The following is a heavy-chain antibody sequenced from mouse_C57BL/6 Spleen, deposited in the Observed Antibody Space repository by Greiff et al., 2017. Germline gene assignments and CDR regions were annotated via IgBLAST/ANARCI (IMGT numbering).Heavy chain of an antibody. CDR2: IHPNSGST. CDR3: ARQAPLDSSTWFAY. Sequence: QVQLQQPGAELVKPGASVKLSCKASGYTFTSYWMHWVKQRPGQGLEWIGMIHPNSGSTNYNETFKSKATLTVDKSSSTAYMQLSSLTSEDSAVYYCARQAPLDSSTWFAYWGQGTLVTVSA. D-gene: IGHD3-2*02. CDR1: GYTFTSYW. V-gene: IGHV1-64*01. J-gene: IGHJ3*01.